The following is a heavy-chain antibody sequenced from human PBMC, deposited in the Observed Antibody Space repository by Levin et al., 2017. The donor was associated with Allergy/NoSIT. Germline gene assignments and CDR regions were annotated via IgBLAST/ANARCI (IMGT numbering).Heavy chain of an antibody. J-gene: IGHJ4*02. CDR3: AKELSDYVGALDY. Sequence: GESLKISCAASGFTFSSYGMHWVRQAPGKGLEWVAVISYDGSNKYYADSVKGRFTISRDNSKNTLYLQMNSLRAEDTAVYYCAKELSDYVGALDYWGQGTLVTVSS. D-gene: IGHD4-17*01. CDR2: ISYDGSNK. V-gene: IGHV3-30*18. CDR1: GFTFSSYG.